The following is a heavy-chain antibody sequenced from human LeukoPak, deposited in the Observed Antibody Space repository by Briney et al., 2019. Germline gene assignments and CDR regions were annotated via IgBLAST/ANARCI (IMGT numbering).Heavy chain of an antibody. CDR2: IYFRGTT. V-gene: IGHV4-59*01. CDR1: GGPISDYY. J-gene: IGHJ4*02. D-gene: IGHD3-22*01. CDR3: ARDRFYDNSGFRRLDF. Sequence: SETLSLTCNVSGGPISDYYWSWIRDPPGKGLEWIGYIYFRGTTNYSPSFQSRVSISLDTSKNQFSLRLTSVTAADTAVYYCARDRFYDNSGFRRLDFWGQGLLVTVSS.